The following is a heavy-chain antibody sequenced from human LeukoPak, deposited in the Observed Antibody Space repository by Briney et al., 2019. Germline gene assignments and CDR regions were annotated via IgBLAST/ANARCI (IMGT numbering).Heavy chain of an antibody. J-gene: IGHJ4*02. V-gene: IGHV3-53*01. CDR2: IYISGNT. CDR1: GFTVSSTY. D-gene: IGHD1-26*01. CDR3: ARGVSGTHSFDY. Sequence: PGGSLRLSCAASGFTVSSTYMTWVRQAPGKGLEWVSVIYISGNTYYADSVRGRFTISRDSSRDTLYLNMNSLRAEDTAVYYCARGVSGTHSFDYWGQGTLVTVSS.